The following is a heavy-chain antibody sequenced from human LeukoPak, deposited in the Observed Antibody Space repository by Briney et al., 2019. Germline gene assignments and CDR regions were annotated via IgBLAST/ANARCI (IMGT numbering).Heavy chain of an antibody. CDR1: GFTFSSYA. CDR3: VWSSSCDKRFYLDQ. D-gene: IGHD6-6*01. V-gene: IGHV3-15*07. Sequence: GGSLRLSCAASGFTFSSYAMNWVRQAPGQGLEWVARIRAEVAGPPEYATPVKGRFTVSKDNSRGMMYLQMSSLRSDDTAVYYCVWSSSCDKRFYLDQWGQGTLVTVSS. J-gene: IGHJ4*02. CDR2: IRAEVAGPP.